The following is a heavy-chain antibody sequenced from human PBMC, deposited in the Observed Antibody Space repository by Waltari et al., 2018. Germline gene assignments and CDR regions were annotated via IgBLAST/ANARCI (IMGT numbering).Heavy chain of an antibody. V-gene: IGHV4-38-2*01. CDR3: ARAGAGLEYFQH. CDR2: IYHSGRT. CDR1: GYSISSGYY. D-gene: IGHD6-19*01. J-gene: IGHJ1*01. Sequence: QVQLQESGPGLVKPSETLSLTCAVSGYSISSGYYWGWIRQPPGKGREWIGSIYHSGRTYYNPSLKSRVTISVDTSKNQFSRKLSSVTAADTAVYYCARAGAGLEYFQHWGQGTLVTVSS.